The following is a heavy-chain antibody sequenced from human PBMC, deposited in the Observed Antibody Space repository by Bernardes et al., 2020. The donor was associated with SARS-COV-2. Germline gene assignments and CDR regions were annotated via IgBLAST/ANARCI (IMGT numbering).Heavy chain of an antibody. CDR2: TNSDGTTT. V-gene: IGHV3-74*01. CDR3: AREPFGVFTRGSLDY. D-gene: IGHD3-16*01. Sequence: GESLRLSCAASGFTFSNNWMHWVRQTPGKGLVWVSHTNSDGTTTNYADSVKGRFSISRDMSTNTVSLQMDGLGPEDTAVYFCAREPFGVFTRGSLDYWGQGTLVGVSS. J-gene: IGHJ4*02. CDR1: GFTFSNNW.